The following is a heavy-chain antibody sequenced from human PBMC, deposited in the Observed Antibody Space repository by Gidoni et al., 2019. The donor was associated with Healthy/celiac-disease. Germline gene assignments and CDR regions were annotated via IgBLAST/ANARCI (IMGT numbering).Heavy chain of an antibody. CDR3: ARGLPPYYYGSGSYRTANWFDP. J-gene: IGHJ5*02. CDR1: GGSFSGYY. CDR2: INDRGST. Sequence: QVHLQQWGAGLLKPSETLSLTCAVYGGSFSGYYWSWIRQPPGKGLEWIGEINDRGSTNYNPSLKSRVTISVDTSKNQFSLRLSSVTAADTAVYYCARGLPPYYYGSGSYRTANWFDPWGQGTLVTVSS. D-gene: IGHD3-10*01. V-gene: IGHV4-34*01.